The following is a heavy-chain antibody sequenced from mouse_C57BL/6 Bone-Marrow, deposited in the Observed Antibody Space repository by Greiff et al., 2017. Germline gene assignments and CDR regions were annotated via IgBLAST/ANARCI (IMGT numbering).Heavy chain of an antibody. V-gene: IGHV5-4*01. J-gene: IGHJ2*01. CDR1: GFTFSSYA. CDR3: ARDAYYYGSSLYFDY. CDR2: ISDGGSYT. D-gene: IGHD1-1*01. Sequence: EVQLQESGGGLVKPGGSLKLSCAASGFTFSSYAMSLVRQTPEKRLEWVATISDGGSYTYYPDNVKGRFTISRDNAKNNLYLQMSHLKSEDTAMYYCARDAYYYGSSLYFDYWGQGTTLTVSS.